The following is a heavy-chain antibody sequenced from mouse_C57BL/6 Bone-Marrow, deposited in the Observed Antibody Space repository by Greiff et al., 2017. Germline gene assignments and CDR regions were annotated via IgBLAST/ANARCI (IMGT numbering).Heavy chain of an antibody. D-gene: IGHD2-4*01. CDR2: IYPGSGNT. Sequence: VKLMESGAELVRPGASVKLSCKASGYTFTDYYINWVKQRPGQGLEWIARIYPGSGNTYYNEKFKGKATLTAEKSSSTAYMQLRSRTSEDSAVYFYAREYDYSYDCDYWGQGTTLTVSS. CDR3: AREYDYSYDCDY. V-gene: IGHV1-76*01. CDR1: GYTFTDYY. J-gene: IGHJ2*01.